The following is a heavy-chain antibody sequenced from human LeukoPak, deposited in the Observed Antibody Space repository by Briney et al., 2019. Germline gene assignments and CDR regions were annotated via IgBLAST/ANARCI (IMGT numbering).Heavy chain of an antibody. D-gene: IGHD2-2*01. CDR2: FDPEDGET. CDR1: GYTLTELS. Sequence: ASVKVSCKVSGYTLTELSMHWVRQAPGKGLEWMGGFDPEDGETIYAQKFQGRVTMTEDTSTDTAYMELSSLRSEDMAVYYCATEGVEGIVVVPALGYWGQGTLVTVSS. CDR3: ATEGVEGIVVVPALGY. V-gene: IGHV1-24*01. J-gene: IGHJ4*02.